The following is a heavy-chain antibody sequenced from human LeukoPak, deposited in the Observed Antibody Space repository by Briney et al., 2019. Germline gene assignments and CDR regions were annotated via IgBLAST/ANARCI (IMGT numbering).Heavy chain of an antibody. J-gene: IGHJ4*02. V-gene: IGHV4-34*01. D-gene: IGHD3-10*01. CDR1: GGSLSGYY. Sequence: SETLSLTCAVYGGSLSGYYWSWIRQPPGKGLEWIGEINHSGSTNYNPSLKSRVTISVDTSKNQFSLKLSSVTAADTAVYYCARDSYYYGSGSYSLDYWGQGTLVTVSS. CDR3: ARDSYYYGSGSYSLDY. CDR2: INHSGST.